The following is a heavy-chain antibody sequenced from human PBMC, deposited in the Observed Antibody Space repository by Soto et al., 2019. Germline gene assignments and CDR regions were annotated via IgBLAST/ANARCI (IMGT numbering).Heavy chain of an antibody. V-gene: IGHV4-34*01. J-gene: IGHJ3*02. Sequence: QVQLQQWGAGLLKPSETLSLTCAVYGGSFSGYYWSWIRQPPGKGLEWIGEINHSGSTNYNPSLKSRVTISVGTSKNQFSLKLSSVTAADTAVYYCASGSSYYDYIWGSYREDAFDIWGQGTMVTVSS. CDR2: INHSGST. D-gene: IGHD3-16*02. CDR1: GGSFSGYY. CDR3: ASGSSYYDYIWGSYREDAFDI.